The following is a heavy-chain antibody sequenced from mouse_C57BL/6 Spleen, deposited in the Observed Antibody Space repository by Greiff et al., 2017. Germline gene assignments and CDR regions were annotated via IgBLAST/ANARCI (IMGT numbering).Heavy chain of an antibody. CDR1: GFTFSDYG. CDR3: ARESYWYFDV. Sequence: VKLVASGGGLVKPGGSLKLSCAASGFTFSDYGMHWVRQAPEKGLEWVAYISSGSSTIYYADTVKGRFTISRDNAKNTLFLQMPSLRSEDTAMYYCARESYWYFDVGGTGTTVTVSS. CDR2: ISSGSSTI. J-gene: IGHJ1*03. V-gene: IGHV5-17*01.